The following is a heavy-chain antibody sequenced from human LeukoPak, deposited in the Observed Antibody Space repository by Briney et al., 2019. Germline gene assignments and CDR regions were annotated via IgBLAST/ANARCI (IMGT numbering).Heavy chain of an antibody. Sequence: GGSLRLSCAASGFTFSSYGMHWVRQAPGKGLEWVAVISYDGSNKYYADSVKGRFTISRDNSKSTLYLQMNSLRAEDTAVYYCAKSPPYSGYPATWGQGTLVTVSS. J-gene: IGHJ5*02. D-gene: IGHD5-12*01. CDR2: ISYDGSNK. CDR3: AKSPPYSGYPAT. CDR1: GFTFSSYG. V-gene: IGHV3-30*18.